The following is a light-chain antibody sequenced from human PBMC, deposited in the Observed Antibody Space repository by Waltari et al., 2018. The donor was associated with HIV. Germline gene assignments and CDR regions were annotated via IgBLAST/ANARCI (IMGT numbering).Light chain of an antibody. J-gene: IGKJ2*01. CDR3: HQSSSLPHT. CDR1: QSIGSN. Sequence: EIVLTQSPDVQSVTPKEKVTITCQASQSIGSNLHWYQQKPDQSPKLLIKYASRSFSGVPSRFSGSGAGTEFTLTIRGLEAEDAATYYCHQSSSLPHTFGQGTKLEIK. V-gene: IGKV6-21*01. CDR2: YAS.